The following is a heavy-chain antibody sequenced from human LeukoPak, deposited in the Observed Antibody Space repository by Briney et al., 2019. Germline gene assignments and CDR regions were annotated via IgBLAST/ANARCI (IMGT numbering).Heavy chain of an antibody. CDR1: GGSFSGYY. Sequence: PSETLSLTCAVYGGSFSGYYWSWIRQPPGKGLEWIGEINHSGSTNYNPSLKSRVTISVDTSKNQFSLKLSSVTAADTAVYYCAQAKAARSTISWSGSYRAHYDYWGQGTLVTVSS. CDR2: INHSGST. CDR3: AQAKAARSTISWSGSYRAHYDY. V-gene: IGHV4-34*01. D-gene: IGHD3-10*01. J-gene: IGHJ4*02.